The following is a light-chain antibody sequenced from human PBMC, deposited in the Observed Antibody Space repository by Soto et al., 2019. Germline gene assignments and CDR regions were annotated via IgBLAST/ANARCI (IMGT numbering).Light chain of an antibody. CDR2: GAS. CDR3: QQSNTWPLT. Sequence: EIVMTQSPATLSVSPGERATLSCRASQSVSINLAWYQQKPGQAPRLLIYGASTRATGIPARFSGSGSGTEFTLTISSLQSEDFAVYSCQQSNTWPLTFGGGTKVEIK. CDR1: QSVSIN. J-gene: IGKJ4*01. V-gene: IGKV3-15*01.